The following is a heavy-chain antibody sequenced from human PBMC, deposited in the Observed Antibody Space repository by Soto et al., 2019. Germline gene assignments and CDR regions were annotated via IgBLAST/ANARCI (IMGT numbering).Heavy chain of an antibody. Sequence: QLQLQESGPGLVKPSETLSLTCTVSGGSISTSSYYWGWIRQPPGKGLEWIGSIYYSGITYYNASLKSRVTISVHTSKNHFSLKLTSVTAADTAVYYCARRSNLASVALGWFDPWGQGTLVTVSS. J-gene: IGHJ5*02. D-gene: IGHD3-3*02. CDR1: GGSISTSSYY. CDR3: ARRSNLASVALGWFDP. CDR2: IYYSGIT. V-gene: IGHV4-39*02.